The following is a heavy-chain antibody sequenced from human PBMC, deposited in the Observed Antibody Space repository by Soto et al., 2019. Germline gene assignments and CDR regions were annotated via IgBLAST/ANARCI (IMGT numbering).Heavy chain of an antibody. CDR1: GFTFTSSA. V-gene: IGHV1-58*01. D-gene: IGHD6-6*01. Sequence: SVKVSCKASGFTFTSSAVQWVRQARGQRLEWIGWIVVGSGNTNYAQKFQERVTITRDMSTSTAYMELSSLRSEDTAVYYCAADPRPHFGDFQHWGQGTLVNVS. CDR3: AADPRPHFGDFQH. J-gene: IGHJ1*01. CDR2: IVVGSGNT.